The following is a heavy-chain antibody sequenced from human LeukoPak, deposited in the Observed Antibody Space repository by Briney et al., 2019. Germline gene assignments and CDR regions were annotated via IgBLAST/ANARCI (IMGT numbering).Heavy chain of an antibody. J-gene: IGHJ2*01. Sequence: PSETLSLTCTVSGGSISSYYWSWIRQPPGKGLEWIGYIHFSGSTNYNPSLKSRVTVSVDTSKNQFSLKLSSVTAADTAVYYCARLRTGYYGSGSYYSRWYFDLWGRGTLVTVSS. V-gene: IGHV4-59*12. CDR3: ARLRTGYYGSGSYYSRWYFDL. D-gene: IGHD3-10*01. CDR1: GGSISSYY. CDR2: IHFSGST.